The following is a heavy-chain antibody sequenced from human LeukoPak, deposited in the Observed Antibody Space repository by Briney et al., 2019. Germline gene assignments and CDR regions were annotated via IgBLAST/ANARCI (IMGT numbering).Heavy chain of an antibody. D-gene: IGHD3-3*01. CDR2: IYYSGST. CDR3: AREYYDFWGGHGGTYGMDV. Sequence: SETLSLTCSVSGGSISSYYWSWIRQPPGKGLEWIGYIYYSGSTNYNPSLKSRVTISVDTSKNQFSLKLSSVTAADTAVYYCAREYYDFWGGHGGTYGMDVWGQGTTVTVSS. CDR1: GGSISSYY. V-gene: IGHV4-59*01. J-gene: IGHJ6*02.